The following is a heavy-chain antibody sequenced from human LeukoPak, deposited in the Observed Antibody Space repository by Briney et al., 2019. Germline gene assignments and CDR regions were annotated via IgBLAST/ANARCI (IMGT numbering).Heavy chain of an antibody. D-gene: IGHD2-15*01. Sequence: GGSLRLSCAASGFTFSSYDMHWVRQATGKGLEWVSAIGTAGDTYYPGSVKGRFTISRENAKNSLYLQTNSLRAGDTAVYCCARGHGVVYYYMDVWGKGTTVTISS. CDR2: IGTAGDT. CDR1: GFTFSSYD. V-gene: IGHV3-13*01. CDR3: ARGHGVVYYYMDV. J-gene: IGHJ6*03.